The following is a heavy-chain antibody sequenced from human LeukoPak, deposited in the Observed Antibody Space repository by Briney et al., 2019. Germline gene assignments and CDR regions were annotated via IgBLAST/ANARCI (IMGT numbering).Heavy chain of an antibody. V-gene: IGHV3-11*01. J-gene: IGHJ3*02. D-gene: IGHD2-2*03. CDR3: VKDRKSRDLDSLDI. Sequence: GGSLRLSCAASGFSFSDAWMSWVRQAPGKGLEWVSYISSSSSTIYYADSVKGRFTISRDNAKNSLYLQMNSLRAEDTALYYCVKDRKSRDLDSLDIWGQGTMVTVFS. CDR2: ISSSSSTI. CDR1: GFSFSDAW.